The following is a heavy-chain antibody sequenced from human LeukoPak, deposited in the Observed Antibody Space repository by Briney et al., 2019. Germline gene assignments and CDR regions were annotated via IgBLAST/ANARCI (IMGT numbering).Heavy chain of an antibody. Sequence: ASVKVSCKASGYTFTGYYIHWVRQAPGQGLEWMGWIHPNSGGTNCAQKFQDRITMTRDTSISTAYMELSSLRSEDTAVYYCARAYSSSWYPFSYYYYGMDVWGQGTTVTVSS. CDR3: ARAYSSSWYPFSYYYYGMDV. V-gene: IGHV1-2*02. D-gene: IGHD6-13*01. CDR2: IHPNSGGT. CDR1: GYTFTGYY. J-gene: IGHJ6*02.